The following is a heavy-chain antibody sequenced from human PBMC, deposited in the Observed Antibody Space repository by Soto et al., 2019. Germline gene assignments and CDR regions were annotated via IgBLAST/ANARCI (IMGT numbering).Heavy chain of an antibody. CDR1: GFTFSSYS. CDR2: ISSSSYI. CDR3: ASRYNWNETPEEDAFDI. D-gene: IGHD1-1*01. V-gene: IGHV3-21*01. Sequence: PVGSLRLSCAASGFTFSSYSMNWVRQAPGKGLEWVSSISSSSYIYYADSVKGRFTISRDNAKSSLYLQMNSLRAEDTAVYYCASRYNWNETPEEDAFDIWGQGTMVTVSS. J-gene: IGHJ3*02.